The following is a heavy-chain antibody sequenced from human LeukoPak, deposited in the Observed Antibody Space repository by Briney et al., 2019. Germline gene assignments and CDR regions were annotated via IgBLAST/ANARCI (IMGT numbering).Heavy chain of an antibody. D-gene: IGHD3-10*01. V-gene: IGHV4-39*01. Sequence: PSETLSLTCTVSGGSISSSSYYWGWIRQPPGKGLEWIGCIYYSGSTYYNPSLKSRVTISVDTSKNQFSLKLSSVTAADTAVYYCARTGGSGVLNWFDPWGQGTLVTVSS. J-gene: IGHJ5*02. CDR1: GGSISSSSYY. CDR2: IYYSGST. CDR3: ARTGGSGVLNWFDP.